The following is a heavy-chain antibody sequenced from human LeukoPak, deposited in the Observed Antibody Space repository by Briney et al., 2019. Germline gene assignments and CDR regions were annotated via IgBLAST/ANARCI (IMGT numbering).Heavy chain of an antibody. CDR2: ISYDGINK. D-gene: IGHD2-15*01. CDR1: GFTFTSYG. V-gene: IGHV3-30*03. CDR3: ARHRCSGGSCYPMNWFDP. Sequence: GGSLRLSCAASGFTFTSYGMHWVRQAPGKGLEWVAVISYDGINKYYADSVKGRFTISRDNSKNTLYLQMNSLRAEDTAVYYCARHRCSGGSCYPMNWFDPWGQGTLVTVSS. J-gene: IGHJ5*02.